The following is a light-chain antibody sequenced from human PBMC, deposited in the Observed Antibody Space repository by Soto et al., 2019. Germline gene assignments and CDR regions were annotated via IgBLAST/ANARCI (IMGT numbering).Light chain of an antibody. CDR3: SSYTTSSTLYV. V-gene: IGLV2-14*01. Sequence: QSALTQPASVSGSPGQSITISCTGTSSDVGNYNYVSWYQQHPGKAPQLMIFQVSNRASGVSNRFSGSKSGDTASLTISGLQAEDDADYYCSSYTTSSTLYVFGTGTKVTVL. CDR1: SSDVGNYNY. CDR2: QVS. J-gene: IGLJ1*01.